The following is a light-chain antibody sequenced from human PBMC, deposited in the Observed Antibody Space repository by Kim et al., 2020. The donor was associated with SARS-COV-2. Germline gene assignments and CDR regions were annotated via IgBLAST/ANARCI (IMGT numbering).Light chain of an antibody. CDR2: KDN. CDR3: QSADSSGTFVV. V-gene: IGLV3-25*03. Sequence: SYELTQPPSVTVSPGQTATITCSADALSKQYAYWYQQKPGQAPVLVIYKDNERPSGIPERFSGSSSGTTVTLTINGVQAEAEANYYCQSADSSGTFVVFGGGTQLTVL. J-gene: IGLJ2*01. CDR1: ALSKQY.